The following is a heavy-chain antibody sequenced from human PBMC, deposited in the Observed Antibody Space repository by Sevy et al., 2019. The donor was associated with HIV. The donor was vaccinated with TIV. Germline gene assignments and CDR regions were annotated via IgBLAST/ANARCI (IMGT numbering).Heavy chain of an antibody. J-gene: IGHJ6*02. CDR2: ISSSSSYI. V-gene: IGHV3-21*01. CDR1: GFTFSSYS. CDR3: AREKDILTGYLRDYYYGMDV. Sequence: GGSLRLSCAASGFTFSSYSMNWVRQAPGKGLEWVSSISSSSSYIYYADSVKGRFTISRDNAKNSLYLQMNSLRAEDTAVYYCAREKDILTGYLRDYYYGMDVWGQGTTVTVSS. D-gene: IGHD3-9*01.